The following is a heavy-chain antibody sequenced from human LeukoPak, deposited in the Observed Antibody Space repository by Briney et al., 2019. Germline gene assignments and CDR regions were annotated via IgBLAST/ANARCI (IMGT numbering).Heavy chain of an antibody. CDR3: AGETHSSGWY. CDR1: GYTFTGYY. J-gene: IGHJ4*02. V-gene: IGHV7-4-1*02. D-gene: IGHD6-19*01. CDR2: INTNTGNP. Sequence: ASVKVSCKASGYTFTGYYMHWVRQAPGQGLEWMGWINTNTGNPTYAQGFTGRFVFSLDTSVSTAYLQISSLKAEDTAVYYCAGETHSSGWYWGQGTLVTVSS.